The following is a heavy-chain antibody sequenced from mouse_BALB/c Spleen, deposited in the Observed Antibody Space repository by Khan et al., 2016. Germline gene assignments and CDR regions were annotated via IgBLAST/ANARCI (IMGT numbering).Heavy chain of an antibody. V-gene: IGHV3-2*02. D-gene: IGHD4-1*01. Sequence: EVQLQESGPGLVKPSQSLSLTCTVTGYSITSDYAWNWIRQFPGNKLEWMGYISYSGRTSKNPSLKSRISVTRDPSKNQFFLQLNSVTTADTATFYCAMGRTYWGQGTLVTVSA. CDR2: ISYSGRT. CDR3: AMGRTY. J-gene: IGHJ3*01. CDR1: GYSITSDYA.